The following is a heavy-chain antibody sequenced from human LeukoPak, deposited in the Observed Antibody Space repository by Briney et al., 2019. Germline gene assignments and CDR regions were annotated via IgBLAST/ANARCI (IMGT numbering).Heavy chain of an antibody. J-gene: IGHJ5*02. V-gene: IGHV1-24*01. CDR1: GYTLTELS. CDR2: LDPEDGET. CDR3: ATAQYSSNWNWFDP. D-gene: IGHD6-13*01. Sequence: ASVKVSCKVSGYTLTELSMHWVRQAPGKGLEWMGGLDPEDGETIYAQKFQGRVTMTEDTSTDTAYMELSSLRSEDTAVYYCATAQYSSNWNWFDPWGQGTLVTVSS.